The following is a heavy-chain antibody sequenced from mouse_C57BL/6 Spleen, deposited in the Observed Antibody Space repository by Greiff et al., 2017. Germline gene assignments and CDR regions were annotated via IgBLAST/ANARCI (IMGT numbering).Heavy chain of an antibody. V-gene: IGHV1-82*01. CDR3: APLLDYFDY. Sequence: LLESGPELVKPGASVKISCKASGYAFSSSWMNWVKQRPGKGLEWIGRIYPGDGDTNYNGKFKGKATLTADKSSSTAYMQLSSLTSEDSAVYFCAPLLDYFDYWGQGTTLTVSS. CDR1: GYAFSSSW. D-gene: IGHD1-2*01. CDR2: IYPGDGDT. J-gene: IGHJ2*01.